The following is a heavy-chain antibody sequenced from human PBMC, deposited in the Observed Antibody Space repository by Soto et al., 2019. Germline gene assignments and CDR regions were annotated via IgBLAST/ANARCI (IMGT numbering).Heavy chain of an antibody. CDR3: VIFRRYPWPFAY. J-gene: IGHJ4*02. CDR1: GLTFSDHY. D-gene: IGHD1-26*01. V-gene: IGHV3-72*01. CDR2: IRNEANRYTT. Sequence: GGSLRLSCAASGLTFSDHYMDWVRRAPGKGLEWVGRIRNEANRYTTEYAASVRGRFTISRDDSQNSLYLQMSSLTTEDTAVYFCVIFRRYPWPFAYWGKGTLVPVSP.